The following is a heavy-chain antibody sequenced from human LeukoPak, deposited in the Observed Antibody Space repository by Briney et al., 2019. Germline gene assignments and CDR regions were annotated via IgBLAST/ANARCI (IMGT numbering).Heavy chain of an antibody. CDR2: IYPGDSDT. J-gene: IGHJ4*02. D-gene: IGHD6-13*01. Sequence: GESLKISCKGSGYSFTSYWIGWVRQMPGKGLEWMGIIYPGDSDTRYSPSFQGQVTISADKSISTAYLQWSSLKASDTAMYYCARFSALLKGQQLPYYFDYWGQGTLVTVSS. V-gene: IGHV5-51*01. CDR3: ARFSALLKGQQLPYYFDY. CDR1: GYSFTSYW.